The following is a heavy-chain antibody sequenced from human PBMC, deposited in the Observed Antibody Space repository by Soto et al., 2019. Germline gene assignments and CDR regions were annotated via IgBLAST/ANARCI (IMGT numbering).Heavy chain of an antibody. Sequence: ASVKVSCKASGYTFTSYGISWVRQAPGQGLEWMGWISAYNGNTNYAQKLQGRVTMTTDTSSTTAYMELRSLRSDDTAVYYCARDTEYGVINLWRPGCLDYWGQGTKVTVSS. V-gene: IGHV1-18*04. CDR3: ARDTEYGVINLWRPGCLDY. CDR1: GYTFTSYG. J-gene: IGHJ4*02. CDR2: ISAYNGNT. D-gene: IGHD3-3*01.